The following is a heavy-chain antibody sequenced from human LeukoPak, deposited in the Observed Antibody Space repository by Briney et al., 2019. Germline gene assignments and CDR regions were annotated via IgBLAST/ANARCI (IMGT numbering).Heavy chain of an antibody. CDR1: GFTSSSYA. D-gene: IGHD2-2*01. CDR3: AKGGEGCSSNICRHYYYYMDV. Sequence: PGGSLRLSCAASGFTSSSYAMSWVRQAPGKGLEWVSAISDSGGTTYYADSVKGRFTMSRDNSKNTLYLQMNSLRAEDTAVYYCAKGGEGCSSNICRHYYYYMDVWGKGTTVTVSS. J-gene: IGHJ6*03. CDR2: ISDSGGTT. V-gene: IGHV3-23*01.